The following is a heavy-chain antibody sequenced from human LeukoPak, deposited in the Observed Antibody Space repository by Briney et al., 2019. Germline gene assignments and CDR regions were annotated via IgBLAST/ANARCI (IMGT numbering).Heavy chain of an antibody. Sequence: SETLSLTCTVSGGSFSSSLYYWGWVRQPPGKGLEWIWSIYYSGSSYYNSSLKSRVTLSADTSKNQFSLKLSSVTAADTAVYYCARESADYGTSSGYYYYMDVWGTGTAVIVSS. V-gene: IGHV4-39*07. CDR2: IYYSGSS. D-gene: IGHD6-6*01. CDR1: GGSFSSSLYY. CDR3: ARESADYGTSSGYYYYMDV. J-gene: IGHJ6*03.